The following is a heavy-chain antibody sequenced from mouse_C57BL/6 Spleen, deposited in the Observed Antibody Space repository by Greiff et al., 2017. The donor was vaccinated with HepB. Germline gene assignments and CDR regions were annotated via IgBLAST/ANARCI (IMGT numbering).Heavy chain of an antibody. CDR2: INPNNGGT. CDR1: GYTFTDYN. CDR3: AREGELLRYYFDY. D-gene: IGHD1-1*01. J-gene: IGHJ2*01. V-gene: IGHV1-22*01. Sequence: EVQLVESGPELVKPGASVKMSCKASGYTFTDYNMHWVKQSHGKSLEWIGYINPNNGGTSYNQKFKGKATLTVNKSSSTAYMELRSLTSEDSAVYYCAREGELLRYYFDYWGQGTTLTVSS.